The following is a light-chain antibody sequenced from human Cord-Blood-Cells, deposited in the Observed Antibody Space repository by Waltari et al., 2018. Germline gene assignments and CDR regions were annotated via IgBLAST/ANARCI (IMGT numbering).Light chain of an antibody. J-gene: IGKJ4*01. CDR2: LGS. CDR3: MQALQTLQTTLT. CDR1: QSLLHSNGYNY. V-gene: IGKV2-28*01. Sequence: DIVLTQSPLSLPVTPGEPASISCRSSQSLLHSNGYNYLDWYLQKPGQSPQLLIYLGSNRASGVPDRFSGSGSGTDFTLKISIVEAEDVGVYCCMQALQTLQTTLTFGGGTKVEIK.